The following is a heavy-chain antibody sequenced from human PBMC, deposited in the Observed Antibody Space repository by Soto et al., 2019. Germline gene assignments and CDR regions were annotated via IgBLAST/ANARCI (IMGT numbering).Heavy chain of an antibody. J-gene: IGHJ6*03. V-gene: IGHV4-39*01. CDR3: ASLYCSSTSCYLYYYYYMDV. D-gene: IGHD2-2*01. CDR1: GGSISSSSYY. Sequence: SETLSLTCTVSGGSISSSSYYWGWIRQPPGKGLEWIGSIYYSGSTYYNPSLKSQVTISVDTSKNQFSLKLSSVTAADTAVYYCASLYCSSTSCYLYYYYYMDVWGKGTTVTVSS. CDR2: IYYSGST.